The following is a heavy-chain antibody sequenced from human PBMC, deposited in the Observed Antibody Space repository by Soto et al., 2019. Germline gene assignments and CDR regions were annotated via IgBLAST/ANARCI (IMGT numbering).Heavy chain of an antibody. V-gene: IGHV3-23*01. Sequence: GGSLRLSCAASGFTFSSYAMSWVRQAPGKGLEWVSAISGSGGSTYYADSVKGRFTISRDNSKNTLYLQMNSLRAEDTAVYYCAKDHLLWFGELRPSDYWGQGTLVTVSS. J-gene: IGHJ4*02. CDR2: ISGSGGST. CDR1: GFTFSSYA. D-gene: IGHD3-10*01. CDR3: AKDHLLWFGELRPSDY.